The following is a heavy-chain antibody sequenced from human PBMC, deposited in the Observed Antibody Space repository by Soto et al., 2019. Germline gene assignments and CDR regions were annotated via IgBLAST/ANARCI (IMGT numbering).Heavy chain of an antibody. J-gene: IGHJ6*02. D-gene: IGHD3-3*01. CDR2: IWYDGSNK. CDR3: ARTVYYYLWSGYSDPYYYYGMDV. V-gene: IGHV3-33*01. CDR1: GFTFSSYG. Sequence: GGSLRLSCAASGFTFSSYGMHWVRQAPGKGLEWVAVIWYDGSNKYYADSVKGRFTISRDNSKNTLYLQMNSLRAEDTAVYYCARTVYYYLWSGYSDPYYYYGMDVWGQGTTVTVSS.